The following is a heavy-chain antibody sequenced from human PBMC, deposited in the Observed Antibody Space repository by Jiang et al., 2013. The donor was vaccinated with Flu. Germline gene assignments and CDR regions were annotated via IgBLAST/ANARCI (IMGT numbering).Heavy chain of an antibody. J-gene: IGHJ4*02. CDR3: ARDFCSNTSCFDS. CDR2: INLKAGVA. CDR1: GYTFSDYD. D-gene: IGHD2-2*01. Sequence: GAEVKKPGASVRVSCKPSGYTFSDYDLHWVRQAPGEGLEWMGWINLKAGVANYAQNFQGRVTMTWDASISAAYMEISRLKSDDTAVYYCARDFCSNTSCFDSWGQGTLVTVSS. V-gene: IGHV1-2*02.